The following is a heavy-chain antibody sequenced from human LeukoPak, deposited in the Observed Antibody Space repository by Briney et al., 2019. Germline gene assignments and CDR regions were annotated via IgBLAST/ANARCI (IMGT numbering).Heavy chain of an antibody. CDR3: ASLTNGYGGYVDY. V-gene: IGHV1-69*05. D-gene: IGHD1-26*01. CDR2: IIPIFGTA. J-gene: IGHJ4*02. Sequence: SVKVSCKASGGTFSSYAIRWVRQAPGQGLEWMGGIIPIFGTANYAQKFQGRVTITTDESTSTAYMELSSLRSEDTAVYYCASLTNGYGGYVDYWGQGTLVTVSS. CDR1: GGTFSSYA.